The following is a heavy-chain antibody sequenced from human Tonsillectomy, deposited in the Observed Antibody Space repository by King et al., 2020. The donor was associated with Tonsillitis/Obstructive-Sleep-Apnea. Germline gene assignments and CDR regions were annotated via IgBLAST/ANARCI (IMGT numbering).Heavy chain of an antibody. V-gene: IGHV1-46*01. CDR1: GYTFTSYY. CDR3: ARGGSGYDSAPYYFDY. CDR2: INPSGGST. J-gene: IGHJ4*02. D-gene: IGHD5-12*01. Sequence: QLVQSGSEVKKPGASVKVSCKASGYTFTSYYMHWVRQAPGQGLEWMGIINPSGGSTSYAQKFQGRVTMTRDTSTRTVYMELGSLRSEDTAVYYCARGGSGYDSAPYYFDYWGQGTLVTVSS.